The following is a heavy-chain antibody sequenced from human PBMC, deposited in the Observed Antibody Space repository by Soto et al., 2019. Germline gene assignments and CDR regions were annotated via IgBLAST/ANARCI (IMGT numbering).Heavy chain of an antibody. CDR1: GGTFISYA. J-gene: IGHJ4*02. D-gene: IGHD3-22*01. V-gene: IGHV1-69*13. CDR2: IIPIFGTA. CDR3: ARRPHDYYDSSGYYSYYFDY. Sequence: ASVTVSCQASGGTFISYAISLVRQAPGQGLEWMGGIIPIFGTANYAQKFQGRVTITADESTSTAYMELSSLRSEDTAVYYCARRPHDYYDSSGYYSYYFDYWGQGTLVTVSS.